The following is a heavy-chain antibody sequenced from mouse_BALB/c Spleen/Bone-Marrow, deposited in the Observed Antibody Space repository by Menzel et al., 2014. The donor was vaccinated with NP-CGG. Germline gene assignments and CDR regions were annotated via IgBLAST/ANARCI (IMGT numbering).Heavy chain of an antibody. CDR1: GFNIKDTY. CDR2: IDPANGNT. CDR3: ARWEYYAMDY. J-gene: IGHJ4*01. V-gene: IGHV14-3*02. Sequence: VQLQQSGAELVKPGASVKLSCTASGFNIKDTYMHWVKQRPEQGLEWIGRIDPANGNTKYDPKFQGKATITADTSSNTAYLQLSSLASEDTAVYYCARWEYYAMDYWGQGTPVTVSS. D-gene: IGHD4-1*01.